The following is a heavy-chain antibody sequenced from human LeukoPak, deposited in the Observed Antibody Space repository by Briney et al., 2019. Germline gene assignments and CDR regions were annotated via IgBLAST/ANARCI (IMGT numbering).Heavy chain of an antibody. CDR1: GGSITTSSYY. D-gene: IGHD1-26*01. CDR2: MYNSRST. J-gene: IGHJ5*02. Sequence: SETLSLTCSVSGGSITTSSYYWGWIRQSPGTGPEWIGSMYNSRSTYYNPSLESRVTISVDTSKNLFSLKLNSVTAADMAVYYCARHVGPTASWFDPWGQGTLVTVSS. CDR3: ARHVGPTASWFDP. V-gene: IGHV4-39*01.